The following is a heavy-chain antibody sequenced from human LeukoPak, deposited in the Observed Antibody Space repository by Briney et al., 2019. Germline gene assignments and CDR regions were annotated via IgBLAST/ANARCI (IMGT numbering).Heavy chain of an antibody. V-gene: IGHV1-3*01. CDR2: INAGNGNT. J-gene: IGHJ5*02. Sequence: ASVEVSCKASGYTFTNYAMHWVRQAPGQRLEWMGWINAGNGNTKYSQKFQGRVTITRDTSASTAYMELSSLRSEDTAVYYCARDRHRITMIVVGNWFDPWGQGTLVTVSS. CDR1: GYTFTNYA. CDR3: ARDRHRITMIVVGNWFDP. D-gene: IGHD3-22*01.